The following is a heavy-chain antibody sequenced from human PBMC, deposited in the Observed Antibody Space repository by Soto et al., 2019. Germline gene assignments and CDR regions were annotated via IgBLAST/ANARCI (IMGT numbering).Heavy chain of an antibody. Sequence: SGPTLVNPTQTLTLTCTFSGFSLSTSGMCVSWIRQPPGKALEWLALIDWDDDKYYSTSLKTRLTISKDTSKNQVVLTMTNMDPVDTATYYCARMKVGGSGSYYNLLGYYYYGMDVWGQGTTVTVSS. CDR1: GFSLSTSGMC. J-gene: IGHJ6*02. CDR2: IDWDDDK. V-gene: IGHV2-70*01. CDR3: ARMKVGGSGSYYNLLGYYYYGMDV. D-gene: IGHD3-10*01.